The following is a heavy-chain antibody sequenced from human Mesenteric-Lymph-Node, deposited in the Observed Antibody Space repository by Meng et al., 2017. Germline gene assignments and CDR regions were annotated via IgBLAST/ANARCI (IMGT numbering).Heavy chain of an antibody. J-gene: IGHJ3*02. D-gene: IGHD2-21*02. CDR1: GFTFSSYW. Sequence: GESLKISCAASGFTFSSYWMSWVRQAPGKGLEWVAVISHDGSKEYYADSVKGRFTVSRDNSRNTLYLQMSSLRTEDTAVYYCSRVTHPPYCGGDCYPIWGQGTMVTVSS. V-gene: IGHV3-30*03. CDR2: ISHDGSKE. CDR3: SRVTHPPYCGGDCYPI.